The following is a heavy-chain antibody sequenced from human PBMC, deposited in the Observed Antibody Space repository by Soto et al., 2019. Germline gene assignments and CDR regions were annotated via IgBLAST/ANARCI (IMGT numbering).Heavy chain of an antibody. V-gene: IGHV4-38-2*02. CDR2: FYHSGST. CDR1: GHSISSGYY. CDR3: AREKGYYHDSSGPFDY. J-gene: IGHJ4*02. Sequence: SETLSLTCAVSGHSISSGYYWGWIRQPPGKGLEWIGSFYHSGSTYYNPSLKSRVTISVDTSKNQFSLKLSSVTAADTAVYYCAREKGYYHDSSGPFDYWGLGTLVTVSS. D-gene: IGHD3-22*01.